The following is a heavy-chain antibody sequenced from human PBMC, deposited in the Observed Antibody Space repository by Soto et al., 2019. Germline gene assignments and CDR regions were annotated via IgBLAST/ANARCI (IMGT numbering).Heavy chain of an antibody. D-gene: IGHD2-2*01. CDR3: ATLGVFLCSSTSCYAFDI. J-gene: IGHJ3*02. V-gene: IGHV1-24*01. Sequence: ASVKVSCKVSGYTLTELSMHWVRQAPGKGLEWMGGFDPEDGETIYAQKFQGRVTMTEDTSTDTAYMELSSLRSEDTAVYYCATLGVFLCSSTSCYAFDIWGQGTMVTVSS. CDR2: FDPEDGET. CDR1: GYTLTELS.